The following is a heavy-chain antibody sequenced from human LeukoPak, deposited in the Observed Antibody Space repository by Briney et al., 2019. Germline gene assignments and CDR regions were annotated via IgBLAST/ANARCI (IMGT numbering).Heavy chain of an antibody. J-gene: IGHJ4*02. V-gene: IGHV3-23*01. CDR1: GFTVSNYA. CDR3: AAKEGLTGYLSGSFEY. D-gene: IGHD3-9*01. Sequence: GGSLRLSCAAPGFTVSNYAMTWVRQAPGKGLEGVSAISAGGVDTFYADSVRGRFTISRDNSKSTLYLQMNSLRAEDTAVYYCAAKEGLTGYLSGSFEYWGQGTLVTVSS. CDR2: ISAGGVDT.